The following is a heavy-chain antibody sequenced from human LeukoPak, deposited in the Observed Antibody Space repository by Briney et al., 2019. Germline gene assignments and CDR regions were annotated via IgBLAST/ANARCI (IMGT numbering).Heavy chain of an antibody. CDR1: GFTFSSYG. CDR2: IRYDGTNK. J-gene: IGHJ3*01. D-gene: IGHD3-16*01. Sequence: PGGSLRLSCAASGFTFSSYGMHWVRQAPGKGLEWVAFIRYDGTNKYYADSVKGRFTISRDNSKNTLYLQMHSLRVEDTAVYYCAKVRIYDLGASEFWGQGTMVTVSS. V-gene: IGHV3-30*02. CDR3: AKVRIYDLGASEF.